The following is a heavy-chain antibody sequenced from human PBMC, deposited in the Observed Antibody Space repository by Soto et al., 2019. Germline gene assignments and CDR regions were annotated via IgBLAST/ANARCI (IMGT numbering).Heavy chain of an antibody. J-gene: IGHJ4*02. V-gene: IGHV1-18*01. Sequence: QVQLVQSGAEVKKPGASVKVSCKASGYTFTSYGISWVRQAPGQGLEWMGWISAYNGNTKYAQKLQGRVTMTTDTSTSTADMELRSLRSDDTAVYSCARDLAVALIDYWGQGTLVTVSS. D-gene: IGHD6-19*01. CDR3: ARDLAVALIDY. CDR2: ISAYNGNT. CDR1: GYTFTSYG.